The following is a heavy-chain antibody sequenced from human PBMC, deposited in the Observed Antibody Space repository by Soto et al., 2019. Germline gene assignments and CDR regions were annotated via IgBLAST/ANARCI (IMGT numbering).Heavy chain of an antibody. V-gene: IGHV4-59*01. CDR2: IYYSGST. J-gene: IGHJ5*02. CDR1: GGSISSYY. CDR3: VKARGECGSGSYTLNGFDP. Sequence: SETLSLTCTVSGGSISSYYWSWIRQPPGKGLEWIGYIYYSGSTNYNPSLKSRVTISVDTSKNQFSLKLSSVTAADTAVYYCVKARGECGSGSYTLNGFDPWGQGTLVTVSS. D-gene: IGHD3-10*01.